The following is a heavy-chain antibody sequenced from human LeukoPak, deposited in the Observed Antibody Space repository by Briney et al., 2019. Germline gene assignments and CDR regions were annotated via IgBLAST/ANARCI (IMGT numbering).Heavy chain of an antibody. Sequence: GGSLRLSCAASGFTFSSYGVHWVRQAPGKGLEWVAFIRYDGSNKYYADSVKGRFTISRDNSKNTLYLQMNSLRAEDTAVYYCAKDREYSSSSHYFDYWGQGTLVTVSS. D-gene: IGHD6-6*01. CDR3: AKDREYSSSSHYFDY. V-gene: IGHV3-30*02. J-gene: IGHJ4*02. CDR2: IRYDGSNK. CDR1: GFTFSSYG.